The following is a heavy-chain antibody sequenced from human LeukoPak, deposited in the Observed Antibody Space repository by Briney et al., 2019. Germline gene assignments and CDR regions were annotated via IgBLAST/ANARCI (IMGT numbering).Heavy chain of an antibody. J-gene: IGHJ4*02. Sequence: GGSLRLSCAASGFTFSSYGMNWFRRAPGKGLEWVSSISSSSSYIYYADSVKGRFTISRDNAKNSLYLQMNSLRAEDTAVYYCARDYYGSGSYSYWGQGTLVTVSS. CDR1: GFTFSSYG. CDR2: ISSSSSYI. D-gene: IGHD3-10*01. CDR3: ARDYYGSGSYSY. V-gene: IGHV3-21*01.